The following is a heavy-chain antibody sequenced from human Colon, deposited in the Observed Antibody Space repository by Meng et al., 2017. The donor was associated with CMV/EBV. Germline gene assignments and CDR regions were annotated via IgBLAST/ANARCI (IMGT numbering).Heavy chain of an antibody. V-gene: IGHV3-23*01. CDR2: ISGGGTTT. CDR3: AKGSEYFDFWSSSD. D-gene: IGHD3-3*01. CDR1: EFTFSSYA. Sequence: GESLKISCVGSEFTFSSYAMSWVRQAPGKGLEWVSAISGGGTTTFYADSVKGRYTISRDNSKNTLYLQMDSLRGEDMAVYYCAKGSEYFDFWSSSDWGQGTLVTVSS. J-gene: IGHJ4*02.